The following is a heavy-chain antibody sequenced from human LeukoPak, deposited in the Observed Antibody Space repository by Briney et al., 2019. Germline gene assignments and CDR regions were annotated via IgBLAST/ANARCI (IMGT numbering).Heavy chain of an antibody. CDR1: GGSISSSSYY. D-gene: IGHD2-8*02. V-gene: IGHV4-39*01. J-gene: IGHJ2*01. CDR3: ARHYWRYCYFDL. CDR2: IYYSGST. Sequence: SETLSLTCTVSGGSISSSSYYWGWIRQPPGKGLEWIGSIYYSGSTYYNPSLKSRVTISVDTSKNQFSLKLSSVTAADTAVYYCARHYWRYCYFDLWGRGTLVTVSS.